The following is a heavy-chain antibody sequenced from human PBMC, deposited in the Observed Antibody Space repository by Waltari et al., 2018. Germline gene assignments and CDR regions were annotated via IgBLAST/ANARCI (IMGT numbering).Heavy chain of an antibody. CDR2: IYYSGST. V-gene: IGHV4-39*01. CDR1: GGSISSSSYY. Sequence: QLQLQESGPGLVKPSETLSLTCTVSGGSISSSSYYWGWIRQPPGKGLEWIGSIYYSGSTYYNPSLKSRGTISVDTSKNQFSLKLSSVTAADTAVYYCARRRFGEFDYWGQGTLVTVSS. CDR3: ARRRFGEFDY. J-gene: IGHJ4*02. D-gene: IGHD3-10*01.